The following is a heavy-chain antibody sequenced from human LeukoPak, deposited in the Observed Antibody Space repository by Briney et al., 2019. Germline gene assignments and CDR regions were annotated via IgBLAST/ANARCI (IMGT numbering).Heavy chain of an antibody. J-gene: IGHJ4*02. V-gene: IGHV4-30-2*01. CDR2: TCYSGST. CDR3: ARSTVTTSDYFDY. Sequence: SETLSLTCAVSGGSLSSGGYSWSWIRQPPGKGLEWIAYTCYSGSTYYNPSLKSRVTISVDRSKNQFSLKLSSVTAADTAVYYCARSTVTTSDYFDYWGQGTLVTVSS. CDR1: GGSLSSGGYS. D-gene: IGHD4-17*01.